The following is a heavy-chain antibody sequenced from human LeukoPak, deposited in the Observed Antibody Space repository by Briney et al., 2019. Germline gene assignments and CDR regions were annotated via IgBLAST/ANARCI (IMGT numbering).Heavy chain of an antibody. V-gene: IGHV1-18*01. D-gene: IGHD2/OR15-2a*01. J-gene: IGHJ4*02. Sequence: ASVKVSCKASGYTFTSFGISWVRQAPGQGLEWMGWISAYNGNTNYAQKLQGRVTMTTDTSTSTAYMELRSLRSDDTAVYYCARDLGSRPLIIFFDYWGQGTLVTVSS. CDR3: ARDLGSRPLIIFFDY. CDR2: ISAYNGNT. CDR1: GYTFTSFG.